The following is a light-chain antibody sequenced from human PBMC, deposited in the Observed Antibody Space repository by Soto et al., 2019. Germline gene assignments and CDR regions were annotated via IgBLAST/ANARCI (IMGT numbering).Light chain of an antibody. Sequence: DIQLTQSPSFLSASIGDRVTITCRASQGIRRFLAWYQQKPGKAPNLLISGASILRTGVPSRFSGSGSGTEFTLTISSLQHDDFATSYCQHLHTDPRTFGGGTKVEI. CDR3: QHLHTDPRT. CDR2: GAS. V-gene: IGKV1-9*01. CDR1: QGIRRF. J-gene: IGKJ4*02.